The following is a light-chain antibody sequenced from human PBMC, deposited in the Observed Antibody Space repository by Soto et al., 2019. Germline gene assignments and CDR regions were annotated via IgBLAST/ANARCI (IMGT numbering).Light chain of an antibody. CDR1: QSVSSRY. CDR2: GAS. CDR3: QQYDSSPPGT. J-gene: IGKJ1*01. V-gene: IGKV3-20*01. Sequence: EIVLTQSPGTLSLSPGERATLSCRASQSVSSRYLAWYQKKPGQAPRLLIYGASSRATGIPDRFSGSGSGTDFTLTIRGLEHEDLAVYCCQQYDSSPPGTFGQGTKVEIK.